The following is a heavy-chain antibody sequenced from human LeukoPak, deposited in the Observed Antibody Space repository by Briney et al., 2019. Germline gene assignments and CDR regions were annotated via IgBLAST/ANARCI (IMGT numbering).Heavy chain of an antibody. Sequence: GGSLRLSCAASGFTFSSYEMNWVRQAPGKELEWVSYISSSGSTIYYADSVKGRFTISRDNAKNSLYLQMNSLRAEDTAVYYCARERGSSSWRINWFDPWGQGTLVTVSS. CDR2: ISSSGSTI. J-gene: IGHJ5*02. CDR3: ARERGSSSWRINWFDP. D-gene: IGHD6-13*01. CDR1: GFTFSSYE. V-gene: IGHV3-48*03.